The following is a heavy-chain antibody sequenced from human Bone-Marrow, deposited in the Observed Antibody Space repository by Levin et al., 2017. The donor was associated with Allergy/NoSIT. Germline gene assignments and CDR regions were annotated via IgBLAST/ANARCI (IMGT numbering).Heavy chain of an antibody. V-gene: IGHV3-23*01. CDR3: AKGSSGWFQETDS. J-gene: IGHJ4*02. Sequence: GGSLRLSCTASGFPFHTSAMTWVRQAPGQGLGWVSSISGDADMTSYADSVKGRFTVSRDKSKNMLVLQMDNLGVEDTAVFYCAKGSSGWFQETDSWGQGALVTVSS. CDR2: ISGDADMT. D-gene: IGHD6-19*01. CDR1: GFPFHTSA.